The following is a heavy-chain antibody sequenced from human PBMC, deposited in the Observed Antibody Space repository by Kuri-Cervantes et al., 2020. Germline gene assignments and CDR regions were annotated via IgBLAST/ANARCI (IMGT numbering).Heavy chain of an antibody. D-gene: IGHD3-10*01. CDR2: ISYDGSNK. CDR1: GFTFSSYG. Sequence: GGSLRLSCAASGFTFSSYGMHWVRQAPGKGLEWVAVISYDGSNKYYADSVKGRFTISRDNAKNSLYLQMNSLRAEDTAVYYCARDTGLLWFGELLPPYYGMDVWGQGTTVTVSS. CDR3: ARDTGLLWFGELLPPYYGMDV. J-gene: IGHJ6*02. V-gene: IGHV3-30*03.